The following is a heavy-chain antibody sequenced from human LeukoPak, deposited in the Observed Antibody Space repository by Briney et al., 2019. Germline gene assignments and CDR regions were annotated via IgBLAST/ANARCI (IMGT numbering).Heavy chain of an antibody. CDR3: ARSSSGWSTRGYYYGMDV. Sequence: SETLSLTCTVSGGSISSSSYYWGWIRQPPGKGLEWIGSIYYSGSTYYNPSLKSRVTISVDTSKNQFSLKLSSVTAADTAVYYCARSSSGWSTRGYYYGMDVWGQGTTVTVSS. CDR2: IYYSGST. J-gene: IGHJ6*02. V-gene: IGHV4-39*07. D-gene: IGHD6-19*01. CDR1: GGSISSSSYY.